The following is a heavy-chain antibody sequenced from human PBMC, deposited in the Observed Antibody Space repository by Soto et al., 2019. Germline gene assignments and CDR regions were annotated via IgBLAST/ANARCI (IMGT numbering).Heavy chain of an antibody. CDR3: AKDRGNLVFGYYGMDV. D-gene: IGHD3-16*01. Sequence: GGSLRLSCAASGFTFSSYGMHWVRQAPGKGLEWVAVISYDGSNKYYADSVKGRFTISRDNSKNTLYLQMNSLRAEDTAVYYCAKDRGNLVFGYYGMDVWGQGTTVTVSS. V-gene: IGHV3-30*18. CDR1: GFTFSSYG. J-gene: IGHJ6*02. CDR2: ISYDGSNK.